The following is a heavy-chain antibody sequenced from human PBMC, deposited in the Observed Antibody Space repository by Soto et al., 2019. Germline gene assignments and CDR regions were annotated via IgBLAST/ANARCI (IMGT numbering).Heavy chain of an antibody. V-gene: IGHV1-69*02. CDR2: ITPIIDIP. D-gene: IGHD1-20*01. Sequence: QVQLVQSGAEVKKPGSSVKVSCRTSGGTFNTYTISWVRQAPGQGLEWMGRITPIIDIPTYAQNFQGRVSISADKSTITAYMQLTNLRVEDTAMYFCARSKPKYVYFDSWGQGTLVTVSS. CDR1: GGTFNTYT. CDR3: ARSKPKYVYFDS. J-gene: IGHJ4*02.